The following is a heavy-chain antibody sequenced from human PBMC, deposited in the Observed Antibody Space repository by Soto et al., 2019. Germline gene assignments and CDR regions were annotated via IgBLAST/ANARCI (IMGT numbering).Heavy chain of an antibody. J-gene: IGHJ3*01. Sequence: QMHLVEAGGGVVQPGGALGLSCAASGFNFKTAGMHWGRQAPGKGLEWLALIPYGGHKIHYAESVKGRFTVSRDNVNDMLFLQMNSLSTEDPALYYCAKLIFESVFEPSSRGGFEVWGQGTMVTVSS. V-gene: IGHV3-30*18. CDR1: GFNFKTAG. CDR2: IPYGGHKI. CDR3: AKLIFESVFEPSSRGGFEV. D-gene: IGHD2-21*01.